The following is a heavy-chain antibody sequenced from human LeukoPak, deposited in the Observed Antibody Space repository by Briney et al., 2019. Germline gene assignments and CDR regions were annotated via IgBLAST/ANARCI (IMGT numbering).Heavy chain of an antibody. CDR3: AKNWGSLDY. J-gene: IGHJ4*02. CDR1: GFTFSSYG. V-gene: IGHV3-30*18. Sequence: GRSLRLSCAASGFTFSSYGMHWVRQAPGKGLEWVAVISYDGSNKYYADSVKGRFTISRDNAKNSLYLQMNSLRAEDTAVYYCAKNWGSLDYWGPGTLVTVSS. D-gene: IGHD7-27*01. CDR2: ISYDGSNK.